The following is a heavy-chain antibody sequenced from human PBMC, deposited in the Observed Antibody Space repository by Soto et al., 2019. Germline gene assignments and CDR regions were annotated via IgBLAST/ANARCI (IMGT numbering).Heavy chain of an antibody. Sequence: SQTLSLTCAISGDSVSSNSAAWNWIRQSPSRGLEWLGRTYYRSKWYNDYAVSVKSRITINPDTSKNQFSLQLNSVTPEDTAVYYCARASRAAMVTSAWFGPWGRGTLVTVSS. D-gene: IGHD5-18*01. J-gene: IGHJ5*02. V-gene: IGHV6-1*01. CDR3: ARASRAAMVTSAWFGP. CDR1: GDSVSSNSAA. CDR2: TYYRSKWYN.